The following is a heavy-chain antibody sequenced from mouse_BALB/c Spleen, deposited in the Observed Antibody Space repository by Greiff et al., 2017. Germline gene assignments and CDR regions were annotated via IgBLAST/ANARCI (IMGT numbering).Heavy chain of an antibody. V-gene: IGHV5-9-4*01. Sequence: EVQRVESGGGLVKPGGSLKLSCAASGFTFSSYAMSWVRQSPEKRLEWVAEISSGGSYTYYPDTVTGRFTISRDNAKNTLYLEMSSLRSEDTAMYYCARDYYGSLYWYFDVWGAGTTVTVSS. J-gene: IGHJ1*01. CDR2: ISSGGSYT. CDR1: GFTFSSYA. D-gene: IGHD1-1*01. CDR3: ARDYYGSLYWYFDV.